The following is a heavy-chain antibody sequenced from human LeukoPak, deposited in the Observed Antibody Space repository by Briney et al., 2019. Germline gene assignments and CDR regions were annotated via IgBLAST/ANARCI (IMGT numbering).Heavy chain of an antibody. D-gene: IGHD6-19*01. J-gene: IGHJ5*01. CDR2: INWNGGST. Sequence: GGSLRLSCAASGFTFDDYGMSWVRQAPGKGLEWVSGINWNGGSTGYADSVKGRFTISRDNAKNSVGLLMHNLRVEDTGVYYCAKDSSSGWSIGDNWFDSWGQGTLATVSS. CDR3: AKDSSSGWSIGDNWFDS. CDR1: GFTFDDYG. V-gene: IGHV3-20*04.